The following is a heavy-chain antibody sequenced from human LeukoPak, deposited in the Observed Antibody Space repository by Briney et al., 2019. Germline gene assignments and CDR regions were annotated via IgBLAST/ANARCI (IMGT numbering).Heavy chain of an antibody. CDR1: GFTFSNYA. D-gene: IGHD4-17*01. J-gene: IGHJ4*02. Sequence: GGSLRLSCAASGFTFSNYAMSWIRQAPGKGLEWVSSISGTGGSTYYADSVKGRFTISRDNSKNILYLQMNSLRAEDTAVYYWAKDRPLTTAFDYWGQGTLVTASS. V-gene: IGHV3-23*01. CDR2: ISGTGGST. CDR3: AKDRPLTTAFDY.